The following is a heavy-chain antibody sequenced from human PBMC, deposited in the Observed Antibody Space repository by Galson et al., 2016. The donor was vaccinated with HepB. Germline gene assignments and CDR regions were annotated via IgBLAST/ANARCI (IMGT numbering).Heavy chain of an antibody. CDR2: IQPDGAT. CDR3: ARGMNGMDV. CDR1: GFSVATY. V-gene: IGHV3-53*01. J-gene: IGHJ6*02. Sequence: LRLSCAVSGFSVATYMSWVRQAPGKELECVSVIQPDGATHYTDSVKGRFTISRDLSKNTLYFEMNGLRVDDTAVYFCARGMNGMDVWGRGTTVTVSS.